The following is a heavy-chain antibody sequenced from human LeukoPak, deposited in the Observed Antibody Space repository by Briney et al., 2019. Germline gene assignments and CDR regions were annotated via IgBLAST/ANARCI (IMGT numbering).Heavy chain of an antibody. V-gene: IGHV3-11*01. CDR3: ARDRRLHYYDSSGPLGYDYHSMDV. J-gene: IGHJ6*02. D-gene: IGHD3-22*01. CDR1: GFVFSDYY. Sequence: PGGSLRLSCAASGFVFSDYYMSWIRQAPGKGLEWVSYISIGGDTIFYADSVKGRFTISRDNARNSLYLQMNSLRAEDTAVYYCARDRRLHYYDSSGPLGYDYHSMDVWGQGTTVIVSS. CDR2: ISIGGDTI.